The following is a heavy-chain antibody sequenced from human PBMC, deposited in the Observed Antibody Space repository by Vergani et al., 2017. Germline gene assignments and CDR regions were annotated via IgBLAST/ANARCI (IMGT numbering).Heavy chain of an antibody. CDR2: INHSGST. J-gene: IGHJ6*02. D-gene: IGHD1-26*01. V-gene: IGHV4-34*01. Sequence: QVQLQQWGAGLLKPSETLSLTCAVYGGSFSGYYWSWIRQPPGKGLEWIGEINHSGSTNYNPSLKSRVTISVDTSKNQFSLKLSSVTAADTAVYYCAGGRYSGIPEGMDVWGQGTTVTVSS. CDR1: GGSFSGYY. CDR3: AGGRYSGIPEGMDV.